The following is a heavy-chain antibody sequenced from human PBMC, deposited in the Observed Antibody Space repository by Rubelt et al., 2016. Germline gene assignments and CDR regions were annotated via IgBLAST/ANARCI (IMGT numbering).Heavy chain of an antibody. CDR3: ATPMYCSGGRCYLGFDY. CDR2: INHRGST. V-gene: IGHV4-34*01. D-gene: IGHD2-15*01. Sequence: QVQLQQWGTGLLKPSETLSLTCAVHGGSFSGYYWSWIRQPPGKGLEWIGEINHRGSTNYNPSLKSRVTISVDTSKKQFPLKRRSVTAADTAVYYCATPMYCSGGRCYLGFDYWGQGTPVTVSS. J-gene: IGHJ4*02. CDR1: GGSFSGYY.